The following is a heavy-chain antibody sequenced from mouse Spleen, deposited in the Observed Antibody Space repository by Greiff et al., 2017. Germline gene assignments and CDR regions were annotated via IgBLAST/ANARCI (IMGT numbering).Heavy chain of an antibody. CDR3: AREEALDYYGSSYVGWYFDV. V-gene: IGHV1-77*01. D-gene: IGHD1-1*01. J-gene: IGHJ1*01. CDR2: IGPGSGST. CDR1: GYTFTDYY. Sequence: QVQLKESGAELVKPGASVKISCKASGYTFTDYYINWVKQRPGQGLEWIGKIGPGSGSTYYNEKFKGKATLTADKSSSTAYMQLSSLTSEDSAVYFCAREEALDYYGSSYVGWYFDVWGAGTTVTVSS.